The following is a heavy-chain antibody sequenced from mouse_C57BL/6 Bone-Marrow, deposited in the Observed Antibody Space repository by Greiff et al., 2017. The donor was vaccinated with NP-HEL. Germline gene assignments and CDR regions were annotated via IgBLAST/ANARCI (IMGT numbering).Heavy chain of an antibody. CDR3: ARGPYYYGSSSLDY. V-gene: IGHV1-52*01. Sequence: QVQLQQPGAELVRPGSSVKLSCKASGYTFTSYWMHWVKQRPIQGLEWIGNIDPSDSETHYNQKFKDKATLTVDKSSSTAYMQLSSLTSEDSAVYYCARGPYYYGSSSLDYWGQGTTLTVSS. CDR1: GYTFTSYW. J-gene: IGHJ2*01. CDR2: IDPSDSET. D-gene: IGHD1-1*01.